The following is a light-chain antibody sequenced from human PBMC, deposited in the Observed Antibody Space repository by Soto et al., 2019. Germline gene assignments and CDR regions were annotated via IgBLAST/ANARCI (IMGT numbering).Light chain of an antibody. V-gene: IGKV3-20*01. CDR2: GAS. CDR3: QQYGSSPRT. CDR1: QSVSNSY. J-gene: IGKJ1*01. Sequence: EIVLTQSPGTLSLSPGDRATLSCRASQSVSNSYLAWYQQKPGQAPRLLIYGASSRATGIPDRFSGSGSGTDFTLTISRLEPEDSAVYYCQQYGSSPRTFGQGTKVEIK.